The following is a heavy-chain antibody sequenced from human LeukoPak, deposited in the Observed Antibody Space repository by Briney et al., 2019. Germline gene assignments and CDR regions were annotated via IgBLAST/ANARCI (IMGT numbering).Heavy chain of an antibody. V-gene: IGHV3-7*01. CDR3: ALNPDYYGSGSFDY. CDR1: GFTFSSYN. Sequence: PGGSLRLSCAASGFTFSSYNMNWVRQAPGKGLEWVADIKEDGSEKYYVDSVKGRFTISRDNAKNSLYLQMNSLRAEDTAVYYCALNPDYYGSGSFDYWGQGTLVTVSS. J-gene: IGHJ4*02. D-gene: IGHD3-10*01. CDR2: IKEDGSEK.